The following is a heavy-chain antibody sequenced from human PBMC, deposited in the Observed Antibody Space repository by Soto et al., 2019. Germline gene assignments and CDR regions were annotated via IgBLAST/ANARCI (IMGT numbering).Heavy chain of an antibody. CDR1: GFTFSSYA. CDR2: ISGSGGST. D-gene: IGHD3-3*01. Sequence: GGSLRLSCAASGFTFSSYAMSWVRQAPGKGLEWVSAISGSGGSTYYADSVKGRFTISRDNSRNTMYLQMNSLRAEDTAVYYCTTSLRNRNVFGVVINWGQGTLVTVSS. J-gene: IGHJ4*02. CDR3: TTSLRNRNVFGVVIN. V-gene: IGHV3-23*01.